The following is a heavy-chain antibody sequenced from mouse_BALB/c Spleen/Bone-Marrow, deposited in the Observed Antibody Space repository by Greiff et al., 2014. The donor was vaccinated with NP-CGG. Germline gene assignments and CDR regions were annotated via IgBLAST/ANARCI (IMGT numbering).Heavy chain of an antibody. D-gene: IGHD4-1*01. CDR1: GYAFSSYW. CDR3: ARGGRLTGYYFDY. J-gene: IGHJ2*01. CDR2: IYPGDGDT. Sequence: QVQLQQSGAGLVRPGSSVKISCKASGYAFSSYWMNWVKQRPGQGLEWIGLIYPGDGDTNYNGNFKDKATLTTDKSSTTAYMQLSSLTSEDSAVYFCARGGRLTGYYFDYWGQGTTLTVSS. V-gene: IGHV1-80*01.